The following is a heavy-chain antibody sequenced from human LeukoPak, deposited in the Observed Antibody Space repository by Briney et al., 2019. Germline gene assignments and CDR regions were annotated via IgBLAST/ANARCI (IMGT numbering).Heavy chain of an antibody. CDR2: IYSGGNT. V-gene: IGHV3-53*01. J-gene: IGHJ4*02. D-gene: IGHD5-24*01. CDR3: ARDQRWRQPPSD. CDR1: GFTVSSDY. Sequence: GGSLRLSCAASGFTVSSDYMSWVRQAPGKGLEWVALIYSGGNTNYVDSVKGRLTISRDNSENMLYLQLNSLRAEDTAVYYCARDQRWRQPPSDWGRGTLVIVSS.